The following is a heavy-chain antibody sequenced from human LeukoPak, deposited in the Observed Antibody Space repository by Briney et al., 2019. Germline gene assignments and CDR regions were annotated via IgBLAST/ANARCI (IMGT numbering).Heavy chain of an antibody. Sequence: SETLSLTCSVSGASISSYNWGWIRQPPGKGLEWIGHFYYSGSPNYTPSLRSRLTMSVDTSKNQFSLRLASATAADTALYYCATYYDSGAYYPFWGLGILVTVSS. CDR1: GASISSYN. J-gene: IGHJ4*02. V-gene: IGHV4-59*08. CDR3: ATYYDSGAYYPF. D-gene: IGHD3-22*01. CDR2: FYYSGSP.